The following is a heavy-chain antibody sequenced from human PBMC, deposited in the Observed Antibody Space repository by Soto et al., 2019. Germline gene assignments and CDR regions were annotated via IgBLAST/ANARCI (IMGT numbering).Heavy chain of an antibody. J-gene: IGHJ5*02. CDR2: IYHSGSI. Sequence: QLQLQKSGSGLVKPSQTLSLTCAVSGGSISSGGYSWSWIRQPPGKGLEWIGYIYHSGSIYYNPSLKSRVTISVDRSKIQFSLKLSSVTAADTAVYYCARVPSPWGQGTLVTVSS. CDR3: ARVPSP. V-gene: IGHV4-30-2*01. CDR1: GGSISSGGYS.